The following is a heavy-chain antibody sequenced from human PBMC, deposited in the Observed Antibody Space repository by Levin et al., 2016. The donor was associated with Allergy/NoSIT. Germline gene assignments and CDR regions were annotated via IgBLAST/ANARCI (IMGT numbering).Heavy chain of an antibody. D-gene: IGHD3-10*01. Sequence: WIRQPPGKGLEWIGSISHSGSTNYNPSLKSRVTISVDTSKNQFSLKLSSVTAADTAVYYCARGGGITMVRGVIRWFDPWGQGTLVTVSS. CDR3: ARGGGITMVRGVIRWFDP. V-gene: IGHV4-34*01. J-gene: IGHJ5*02. CDR2: ISHSGST.